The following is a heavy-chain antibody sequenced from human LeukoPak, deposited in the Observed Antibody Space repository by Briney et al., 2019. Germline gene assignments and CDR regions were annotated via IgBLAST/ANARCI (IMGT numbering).Heavy chain of an antibody. CDR3: ARDPEANWAFFDY. J-gene: IGHJ4*02. Sequence: ASVKVSCKASGGTFSSYAISWVRQAPGQGLEWMGVINPSGGGTTNAQKFQGRVTMTRDTSTSTVYMDLSSLRSEDTAVYYCARDPEANWAFFDYWGQGTLVTVSS. CDR1: GGTFSSYA. CDR2: INPSGGGT. D-gene: IGHD7-27*01. V-gene: IGHV1-46*01.